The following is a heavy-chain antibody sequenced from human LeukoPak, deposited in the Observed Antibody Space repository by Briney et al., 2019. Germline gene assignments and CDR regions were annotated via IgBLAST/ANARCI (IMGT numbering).Heavy chain of an antibody. D-gene: IGHD2-15*01. Sequence: PGGSLRLSCAASGFTVSSNYMSWIRQAPGKGLEWVSVIYSGGSTYYADSVKGRFTISRDKSKNTLYLQMNSLRAEDTAVYYCASTQRGDYFDYWGQGTLVTVSS. V-gene: IGHV3-66*01. J-gene: IGHJ4*02. CDR1: GFTVSSNY. CDR3: ASTQRGDYFDY. CDR2: IYSGGST.